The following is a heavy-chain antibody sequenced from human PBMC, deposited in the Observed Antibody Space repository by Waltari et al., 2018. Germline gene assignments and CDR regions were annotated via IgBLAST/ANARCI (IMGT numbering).Heavy chain of an antibody. Sequence: EAQVVESGGDLVRPGGFLSLFCQALGFTSRSYYIHWGRQAPGKGLDWLSRINGDVTGAGSADAVTGRFIISRDYARNAVNLQMNSLRVDDSGLYYCARDPDWRTNIWGQGTMVTVSS. CDR2: INGDVTGA. D-gene: IGHD3-9*01. CDR3: ARDPDWRTNI. V-gene: IGHV3-74*01. CDR1: GFTSRSYY. J-gene: IGHJ3*02.